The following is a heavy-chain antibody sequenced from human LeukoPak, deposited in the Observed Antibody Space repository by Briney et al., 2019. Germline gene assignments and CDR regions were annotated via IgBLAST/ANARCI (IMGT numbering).Heavy chain of an antibody. CDR1: GFNFSSYW. D-gene: IGHD4-11*01. J-gene: IGHJ4*02. CDR2: IKDDGSEK. V-gene: IGHV3-7*01. CDR3: ARGGTYSV. Sequence: PGGSLRLSCAASGFNFSSYWMSWVRQAPGKGLEWVANIKDDGSEKYYVDSVEGRFTISRDNAKNSVSLQMNSLRPEDTAVYSCARGGTYSVWGQGTLVTVSS.